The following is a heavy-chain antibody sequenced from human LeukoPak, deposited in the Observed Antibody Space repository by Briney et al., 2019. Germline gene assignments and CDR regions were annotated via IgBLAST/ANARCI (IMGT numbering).Heavy chain of an antibody. CDR1: RFTFSSYE. Sequence: ESGGSLRLSCAASRFTFSSYEMNWVRQAPGKGLEWVSYISSSSSTIYYADSVKGRFTISRDNAKNSLYLQMNSLRAEDTAVYYCAREEMAASSGIRSDVWGKGTTVTVSS. CDR3: AREEMAASSGIRSDV. D-gene: IGHD6-13*01. V-gene: IGHV3-48*03. J-gene: IGHJ6*04. CDR2: ISSSSSTI.